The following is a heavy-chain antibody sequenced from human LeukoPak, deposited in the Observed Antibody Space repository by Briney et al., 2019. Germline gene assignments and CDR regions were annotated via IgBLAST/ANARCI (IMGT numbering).Heavy chain of an antibody. Sequence: WGVLRLSCAPSGFTFSIYAMSCVRQAPRKGLEWVAGISGSGTYTYYADSVKGRFTISRDNSQSTLYLQMNSLRAEDTALYYCARERSFNYGTRYGRDVWGQGTTVTVS. CDR3: ARERSFNYGTRYGRDV. CDR1: GFTFSIYA. J-gene: IGHJ6*02. V-gene: IGHV3-23*01. CDR2: ISGSGTYT. D-gene: IGHD1-26*01.